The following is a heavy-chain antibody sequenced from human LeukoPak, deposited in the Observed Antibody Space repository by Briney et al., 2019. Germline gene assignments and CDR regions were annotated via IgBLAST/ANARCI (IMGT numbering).Heavy chain of an antibody. V-gene: IGHV3-23*01. CDR3: AKDRGYSYGLPFDY. D-gene: IGHD5-18*01. J-gene: IGHJ4*02. Sequence: GGSLRLSCAASGFTFRRYGMSWVRQAPGKGLEWVSGISGSGGSTFYSDSVKGRFTISRDNSKNTLYLQMNSLRAEDTAVYYCAKDRGYSYGLPFDYWGQGTLVTVSS. CDR2: ISGSGGST. CDR1: GFTFRRYG.